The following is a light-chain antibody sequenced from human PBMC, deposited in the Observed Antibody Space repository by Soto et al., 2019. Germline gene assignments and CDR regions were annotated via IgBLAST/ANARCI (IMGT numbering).Light chain of an antibody. CDR3: QQRSNWPPIT. CDR1: QNVANY. CDR2: ESS. V-gene: IGKV3-11*01. J-gene: IGKJ5*01. Sequence: SPAERATLPCRASQNVANYLDWYQQKPGQAPRLLIYESSNRATGIAARFSGSGSGTDFTLTISSLEPEDFAVYYCQQRSNWPPITFGQGTRLEIK.